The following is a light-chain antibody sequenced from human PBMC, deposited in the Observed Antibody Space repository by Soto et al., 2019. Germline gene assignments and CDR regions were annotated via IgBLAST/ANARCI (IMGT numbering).Light chain of an antibody. CDR3: QQYDNLPPRT. Sequence: DIEMTQSPSTLSASLGDRATLSCKASQDISNYLNWYQQKPGKAPKLLIYDASYMETGVPARFSRSGCGRDFTFTTSSLQPEDIATYYCQQYDNLPPRTFGGGTKVDNK. J-gene: IGKJ4*01. V-gene: IGKV1-33*01. CDR1: QDISNY. CDR2: DAS.